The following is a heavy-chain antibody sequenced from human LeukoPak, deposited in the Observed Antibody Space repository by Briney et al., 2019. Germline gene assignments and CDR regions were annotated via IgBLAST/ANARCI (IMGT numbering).Heavy chain of an antibody. Sequence: PSETLSLTGTVSGGSISSYYWSWIRQPPGKGLEWIGYIYYSGSTNYNPSLKSRVTISVDTSKNQFSLKLSSVTAADTAVYYCARDRYFFAGPDAYYYMDVWGKGTTVTISS. CDR3: ARDRYFFAGPDAYYYMDV. D-gene: IGHD1-14*01. CDR2: IYYSGST. CDR1: GGSISSYY. J-gene: IGHJ6*03. V-gene: IGHV4-59*01.